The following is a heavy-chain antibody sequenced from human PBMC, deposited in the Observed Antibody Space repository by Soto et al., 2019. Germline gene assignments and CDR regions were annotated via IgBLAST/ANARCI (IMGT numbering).Heavy chain of an antibody. V-gene: IGHV3-30*18. CDR2: ISFQGTND. D-gene: IGHD3-22*01. CDR3: VKLMFDHDSSGFSGDY. J-gene: IGHJ4*02. CDR1: GFNFNNYG. Sequence: QVQLVESGGGVVQPGGSLRLSCAGSGFNFNNYGMYWVRQAPGKGLEWVAFISFQGTNDYYAEAVKGRFTISKDYSKKTRFLQMNSLRADDTAMYYCVKLMFDHDSSGFSGDYWGQGTLVTVS.